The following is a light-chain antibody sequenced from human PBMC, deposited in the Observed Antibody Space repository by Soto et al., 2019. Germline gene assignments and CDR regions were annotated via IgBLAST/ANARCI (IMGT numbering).Light chain of an antibody. V-gene: IGLV2-8*01. CDR1: SSDVGGYNY. CDR3: SSYAGSDRLL. CDR2: EVT. J-gene: IGLJ2*01. Sequence: QSALTQPPSASGSPGQSVIISCTGTSSDVGGYNYVSWYQQHPGKAPQVIIYEVTERPSGVPDRFSGSKSGNTASLTVSGLQAEDEADYYCSSYAGSDRLLFGGGTKLTVL.